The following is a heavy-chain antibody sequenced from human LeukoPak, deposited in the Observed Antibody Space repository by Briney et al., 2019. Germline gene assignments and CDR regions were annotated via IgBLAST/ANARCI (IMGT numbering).Heavy chain of an antibody. D-gene: IGHD3-22*01. CDR3: AAGYYYDSSGSPEGPVY. J-gene: IGHJ4*02. CDR1: GYTFTSYA. V-gene: IGHV1-3*01. Sequence: ASVKVSCKASGYTFTSYAMHWVRQAPGQRLEWMGWINAGNGNTKYSQKFQGRVTITRDTSASTAYMELSSLRSEDTAVYYCAAGYYYDSSGSPEGPVYWGQGTLVTVSS. CDR2: INAGNGNT.